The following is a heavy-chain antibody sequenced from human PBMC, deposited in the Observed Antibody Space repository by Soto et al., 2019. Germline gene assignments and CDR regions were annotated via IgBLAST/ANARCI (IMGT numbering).Heavy chain of an antibody. CDR3: ARGYCSSTSCYGPFYYYYGMDV. CDR1: GFTLSSYS. Sequence: GGSLRLSSAASGFTLSSYSMNWVRQAPGKGLEWVSSISSSSSYIYYADSVKGRFTISRHNAKNSLYLQMNSLRAEDTAVYYCARGYCSSTSCYGPFYYYYGMDVWGQGTTVTVSS. D-gene: IGHD2-2*01. V-gene: IGHV3-21*01. J-gene: IGHJ6*02. CDR2: ISSSSSYI.